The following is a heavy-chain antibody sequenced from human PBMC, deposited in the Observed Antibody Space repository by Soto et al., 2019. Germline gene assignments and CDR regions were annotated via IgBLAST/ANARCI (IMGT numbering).Heavy chain of an antibody. CDR3: ARGPYDILTGYFLFDY. V-gene: IGHV4-34*01. CDR1: GGSFSGYY. J-gene: IGHJ4*02. Sequence: QVQLQQWGAGLLKPSETLSLTCAVYGGSFSGYYWSWIRQPPGKGLEWIGEINHSGSTNYNPSLKSRVTISVDTSKNQFSLKLSSVTAADTAVYYCARGPYDILTGYFLFDYWGQGTLVTVSS. CDR2: INHSGST. D-gene: IGHD3-9*01.